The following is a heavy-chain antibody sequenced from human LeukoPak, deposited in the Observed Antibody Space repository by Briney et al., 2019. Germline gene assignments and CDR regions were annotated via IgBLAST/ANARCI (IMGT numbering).Heavy chain of an antibody. D-gene: IGHD2-2*01. J-gene: IGHJ6*03. Sequence: GGSLRLSCAASGFTFDDYAMPWVRQAPGKGLKWVSLISWDGGSTYYADSVKGRLTISRDNSKNSLYLQMNSLRAEDTALYYCAKDIGYCSSTSCYYYYMDVWGKGTTVTVSS. CDR2: ISWDGGST. CDR1: GFTFDDYA. CDR3: AKDIGYCSSTSCYYYYMDV. V-gene: IGHV3-43D*03.